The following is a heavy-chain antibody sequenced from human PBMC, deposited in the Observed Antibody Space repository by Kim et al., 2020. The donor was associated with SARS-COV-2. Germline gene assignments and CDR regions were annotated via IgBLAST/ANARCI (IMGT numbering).Heavy chain of an antibody. J-gene: IGHJ4*02. CDR2: ISYDGSNK. CDR1: GFTFSSYA. CDR3: ARETQVTMIVVVTGFDY. V-gene: IGHV3-30*04. D-gene: IGHD3-22*01. Sequence: GGSLRLSCAASGFTFSSYAMHWVRQAPGKGLEWVAVISYDGSNKYYADSVKGRFTISRDNSKNTLYLQMNSLRAEDTAVYYCARETQVTMIVVVTGFDYWGQGTLVTVSS.